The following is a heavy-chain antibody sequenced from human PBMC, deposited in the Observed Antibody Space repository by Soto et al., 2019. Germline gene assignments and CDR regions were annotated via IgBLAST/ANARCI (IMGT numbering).Heavy chain of an antibody. CDR1: GFTFSSYG. Sequence: QVQLVESGGGVVQPGRSLRLSCAASGFTFSSYGMHWVRQAPGKGLEWVAVISYDGSNKYYADSVKGRFTISRDNSKNTLYLQMNSLRAEDTAVYYCVTLKGVELVPAAKEHINDYWGQGTLVTVSS. J-gene: IGHJ4*02. D-gene: IGHD2-2*01. CDR3: VTLKGVELVPAAKEHINDY. V-gene: IGHV3-30*03. CDR2: ISYDGSNK.